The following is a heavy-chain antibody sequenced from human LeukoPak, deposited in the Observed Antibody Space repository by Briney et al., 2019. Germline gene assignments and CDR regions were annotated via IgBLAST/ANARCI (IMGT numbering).Heavy chain of an antibody. V-gene: IGHV1-69*05. J-gene: IGHJ5*02. CDR3: ARERIDWFDP. CDR2: IIPLFGTP. Sequence: SVKVSCKASGGTFSRYGISWVRQAPGQGLEWMGGIIPLFGTPKYAQKLQGRVTMTTDTSTSTAYMELRSLRSDDTAVYYCARERIDWFDPWGQGTLVTVSS. CDR1: GGTFSRYG.